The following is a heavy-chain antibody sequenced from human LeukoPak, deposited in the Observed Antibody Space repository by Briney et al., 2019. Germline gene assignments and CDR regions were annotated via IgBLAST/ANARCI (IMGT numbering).Heavy chain of an antibody. CDR2: ITSGSTYM. CDR1: GITLSSYW. CDR3: ATEIRAVQDLYY. D-gene: IGHD3-10*01. Sequence: SGGSLRLSCAASGITLSSYWMHWVRQAPGKGLEWVSSITSGSTYMFYADAVKGRFTISRDDAKNSLYLQMNDLRAEDTAVYYCATEIRAVQDLYYWGQGTLVTVSS. J-gene: IGHJ4*02. V-gene: IGHV3-21*01.